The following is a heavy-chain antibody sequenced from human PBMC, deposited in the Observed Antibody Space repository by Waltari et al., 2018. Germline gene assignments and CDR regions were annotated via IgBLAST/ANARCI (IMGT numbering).Heavy chain of an antibody. V-gene: IGHV4-39*01. Sequence: GWTRQPPGQGLEGIGTISYAGATYSSPSLTRRVTVSSDTPKNQLSLTLGSVTASDTAVYYCATYIGASVGTAAFDVWGQGAMVTVSS. CDR2: ISYAGAT. J-gene: IGHJ3*01. D-gene: IGHD5-12*01. CDR3: ATYIGASVGTAAFDV.